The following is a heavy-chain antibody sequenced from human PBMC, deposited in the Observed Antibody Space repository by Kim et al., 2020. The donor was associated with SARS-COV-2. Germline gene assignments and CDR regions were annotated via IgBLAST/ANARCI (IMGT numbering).Heavy chain of an antibody. J-gene: IGHJ2*01. V-gene: IGHV3-23*01. CDR3: AKVTDGGNSGLGWYFDL. D-gene: IGHD2-21*02. Sequence: GGSLRLSCAASGFNFSSYAMSWVRQAPGKGLEWVTAISGSGGSTYYADSVKGRFTISRDNSKNTLYLKMNSLRAEDTAVYYCAKVTDGGNSGLGWYFDLSGPGTLVTVPS. CDR1: GFNFSSYA. CDR2: ISGSGGST.